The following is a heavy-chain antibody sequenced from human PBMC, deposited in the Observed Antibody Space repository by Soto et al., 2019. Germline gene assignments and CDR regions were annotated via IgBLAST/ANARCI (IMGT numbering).Heavy chain of an antibody. V-gene: IGHV1-46*01. CDR3: ATEFAVHSRRAYYSDY. CDR1: TYTFTTYY. J-gene: IGHJ4*02. D-gene: IGHD3-22*01. Sequence: ASVKVSCKTSTYTFTTYYMHWVRQAPGHGLEWMGIINPGSGGTTYAQKFQDRVTMTRDTSTSTVYMDLNSLRSDDTAVYYCATEFAVHSRRAYYSDYWGQGTLVTVSS. CDR2: INPGSGGT.